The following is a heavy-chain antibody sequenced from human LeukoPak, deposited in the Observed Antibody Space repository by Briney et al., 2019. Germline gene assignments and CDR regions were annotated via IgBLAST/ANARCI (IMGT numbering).Heavy chain of an antibody. D-gene: IGHD4-17*01. CDR3: ATTVTTVPYYYYYYMDV. CDR1: GYTLTDLS. Sequence: ASVKVSCKVSGYTLTDLSMHWVRQAPGKGLEWMGGFDPEDGETIYAQKFQGRVTMTEDTSTDTAYMELSSLRSEDTAVYYCATTVTTVPYYYYYYMDVWGKGTTVTISS. CDR2: FDPEDGET. J-gene: IGHJ6*03. V-gene: IGHV1-24*01.